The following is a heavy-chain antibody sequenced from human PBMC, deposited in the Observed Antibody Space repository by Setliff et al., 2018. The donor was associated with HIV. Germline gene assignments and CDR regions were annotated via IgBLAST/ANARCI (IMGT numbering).Heavy chain of an antibody. CDR2: IGAAGYPT. CDR1: GFTFSNYA. V-gene: IGHV3-23*01. Sequence: GGSLRLSCAASGFTFSNYAMGWVRQGPGKGLEWVSTIGAAGYPTHYAESVKGRFTISRDNSKNTLYLRMNSLRAEDTAVYYCAQAQTSVSGSYYQYLQHWGQGTLVTVSS. CDR3: AQAQTSVSGSYYQYLQH. J-gene: IGHJ1*01. D-gene: IGHD3-10*01.